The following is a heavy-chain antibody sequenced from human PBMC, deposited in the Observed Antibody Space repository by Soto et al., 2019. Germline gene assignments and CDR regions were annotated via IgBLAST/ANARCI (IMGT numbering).Heavy chain of an antibody. Sequence: QVQLQESGPGLVKPSETLSLTCTVSGGSISSYYWSGIRQPPGKGLEWIGYIYYSGSTNYNPSLKSRVTISVDTSKNQFSLKLSSVTAADTAVYYCAREGCTNGVCYGDAFDLWGQGTMVTVSS. V-gene: IGHV4-59*01. J-gene: IGHJ3*01. D-gene: IGHD2-8*01. CDR1: GGSISSYY. CDR3: AREGCTNGVCYGDAFDL. CDR2: IYYSGST.